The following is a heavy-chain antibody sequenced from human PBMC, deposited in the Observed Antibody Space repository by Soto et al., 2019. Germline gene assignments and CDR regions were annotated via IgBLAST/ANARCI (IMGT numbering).Heavy chain of an antibody. CDR3: SKKRGKAYYLPCRDR. J-gene: IGHJ6*02. V-gene: IGHV6-1*01. CDR1: GDRVSSNSAA. D-gene: IGHD1-26*01. CDR2: TYYRSKWYN. Sequence: SQALSLTCAISGDRVSSNSAAWNWIRQSPSRGLEWLGRTYYRSKWYNDYAVSVKSRITINPDTSKNQFSLQLNSVTPEDTGFFFFSKKRGKAYYLPCRDRRGRGTTVPLS.